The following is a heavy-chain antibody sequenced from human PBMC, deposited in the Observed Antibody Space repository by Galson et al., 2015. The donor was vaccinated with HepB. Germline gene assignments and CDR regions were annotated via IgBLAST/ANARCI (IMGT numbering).Heavy chain of an antibody. D-gene: IGHD2-15*01. J-gene: IGHJ4*02. CDR1: GLTFSASA. CDR3: ASGGSGGSCSVY. V-gene: IGHV3-30-3*01. Sequence: SLRLSCAASGLTFSASAMHWVRQAPGEGLEWAAVISYDGIRKFYADSVKGRLTISRDNTKNTLYLQMSSLRVEDTAIYYCASGGSGGSCSVYWGQGTLVTVAS. CDR2: ISYDGIRK.